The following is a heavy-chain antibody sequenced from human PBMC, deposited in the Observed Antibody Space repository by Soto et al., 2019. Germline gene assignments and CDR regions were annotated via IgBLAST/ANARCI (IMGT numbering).Heavy chain of an antibody. CDR2: ISGTGYST. CDR3: AKYAGNYYHYYYMDV. V-gene: IGHV3-23*01. Sequence: EVQLLESGGGLVQPGGSLRLSCAGSEFTSSRYALSWVRQAPGEGLEWVSGISGTGYSTYYADSVKGRFTVSRDNSKNTLYLQMHSLRAEDTAVYYCAKYAGNYYHYYYMDVWGTGTTVTVSS. D-gene: IGHD6-13*01. CDR1: EFTSSRYA. J-gene: IGHJ6*03.